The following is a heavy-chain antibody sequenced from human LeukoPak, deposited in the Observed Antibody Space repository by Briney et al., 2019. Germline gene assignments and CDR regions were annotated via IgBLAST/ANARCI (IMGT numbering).Heavy chain of an antibody. D-gene: IGHD3-10*01. V-gene: IGHV4-59*08. J-gene: IGHJ4*02. Sequence: SETLSLTWTVSGGSISNYYWSWIRQPPGKGLEWIGYIYYSGSTNYNPSLKSRVTISVDTSKNQFSLKLNSVTAADTAVYYFARRAYGSGSFNRYYFDYWGQGTLVAVSS. CDR1: GGSISNYY. CDR3: ARRAYGSGSFNRYYFDY. CDR2: IYYSGST.